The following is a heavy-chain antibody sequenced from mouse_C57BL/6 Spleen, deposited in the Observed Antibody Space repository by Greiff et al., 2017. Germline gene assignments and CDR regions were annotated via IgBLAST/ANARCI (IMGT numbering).Heavy chain of an antibody. V-gene: IGHV1-80*01. CDR1: GYAFSSYW. J-gene: IGHJ2*01. D-gene: IGHD1-1*01. CDR3: YYYGSSPCYFDY. CDR2: IYPGDGDT. Sequence: QVQLKESGAELVKPGASVKISCKASGYAFSSYWMNWVKQRPGKGLEWIGQIYPGDGDTNYNGKFKGKATLTADKSSSTAYMQLSSLTSEDSAVYFCYYYGSSPCYFDYWGQGTTLTVSS.